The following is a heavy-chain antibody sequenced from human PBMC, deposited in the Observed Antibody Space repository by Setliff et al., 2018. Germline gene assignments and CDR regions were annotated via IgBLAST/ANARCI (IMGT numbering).Heavy chain of an antibody. CDR1: GLTFSHAW. Sequence: GGSLRLSCAASGLTFSHAWMTWVRQSPGKGLEWVGRIRSRNDGGTTDYAAPVKGRFTFSRDDSKNTLYLQMDSLKTDDTAIYYCARVDDYIWGTFHSMDYWGQGTLVTVSS. J-gene: IGHJ4*02. D-gene: IGHD3-16*01. CDR2: IRSRNDGGTT. CDR3: ARVDDYIWGTFHSMDY. V-gene: IGHV3-15*01.